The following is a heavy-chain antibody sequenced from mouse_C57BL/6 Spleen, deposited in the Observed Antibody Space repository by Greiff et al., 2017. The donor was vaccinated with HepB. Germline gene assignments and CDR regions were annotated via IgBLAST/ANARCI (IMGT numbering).Heavy chain of an antibody. CDR2: FYPGSGSI. CDR1: GYTFTEYT. D-gene: IGHD2-2*01. V-gene: IGHV1-62-2*01. J-gene: IGHJ4*01. CDR3: ARHGYGYDVGDYAMDY. Sequence: RVKPGASVKLSCKASGYTFTEYTIHWVKQRSGQGLEWIGWFYPGSGSIKYNEKFKDKATLTADKSSSTVYMELSRLTSEDSAVYFCARHGYGYDVGDYAMDYWGQGTSVTVSS.